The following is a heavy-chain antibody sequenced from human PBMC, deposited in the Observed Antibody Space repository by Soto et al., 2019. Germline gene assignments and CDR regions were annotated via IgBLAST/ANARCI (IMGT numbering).Heavy chain of an antibody. Sequence: GESLKISCKGSGYNFVGYWIAWVCQMPGKGLELMGIIYPSDSDTRYRPSFQGQVTISADKSISSAYLQWSSLRASDTAMYYCARGGVSTRTFDYWGQGTPVTVSS. D-gene: IGHD3-3*01. V-gene: IGHV5-51*01. CDR2: IYPSDSDT. CDR1: GYNFVGYW. J-gene: IGHJ4*02. CDR3: ARGGVSTRTFDY.